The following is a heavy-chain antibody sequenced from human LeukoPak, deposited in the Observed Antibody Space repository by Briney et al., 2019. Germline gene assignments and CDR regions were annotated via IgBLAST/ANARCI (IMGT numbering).Heavy chain of an antibody. CDR3: ARSLIPGGLYYFDY. J-gene: IGHJ4*02. D-gene: IGHD1-14*01. CDR1: EYTFTSYY. CDR2: INPSGGST. Sequence: ASVRASCKTSEYTFTSYYMHWVRQAPGQGLEWMGIINPSGGSTSYAQKFQGRVTMTRDTSTSTVYTELSSLRSEDTAVYYCARSLIPGGLYYFDYWGQGTLVTVSS. V-gene: IGHV1-46*01.